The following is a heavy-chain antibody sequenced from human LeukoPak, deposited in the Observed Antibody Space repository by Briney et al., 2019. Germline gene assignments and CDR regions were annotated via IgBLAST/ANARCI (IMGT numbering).Heavy chain of an antibody. V-gene: IGHV4-59*01. J-gene: IGHJ4*02. CDR2: IFHSGST. CDR1: GYSITSYY. CDR3: ARDLLLRGLDY. Sequence: SETLSLTCTVSGYSITSYYWCWVRQPPGKGLEWVGYIFHSGSTNYNPSLKSRVTISVDTSKNQFSLRLSSVTAADTAVYYCARDLLLRGLDYWGQGTLVTVSS. D-gene: IGHD2-15*01.